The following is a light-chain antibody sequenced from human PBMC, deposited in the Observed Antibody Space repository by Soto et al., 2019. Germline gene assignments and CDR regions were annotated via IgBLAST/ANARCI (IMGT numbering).Light chain of an antibody. J-gene: IGKJ5*01. CDR2: RAS. Sequence: EVVMTQSPATLSVSPGERAPLSCRASESVSSNLAWYQQKLGQAPRLLIYRASTRATGIPARFSGSGSGTEFTLTISSLQSEDFAVYYCQQYYNWPITFGQGTRLEIK. V-gene: IGKV3-15*01. CDR1: ESVSSN. CDR3: QQYYNWPIT.